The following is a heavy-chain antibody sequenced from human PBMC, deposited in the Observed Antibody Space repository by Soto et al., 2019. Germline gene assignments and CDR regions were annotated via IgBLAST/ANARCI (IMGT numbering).Heavy chain of an antibody. CDR3: ARKDYGDGGFFDY. CDR2: IYHSGST. CDR1: GGSITSSSW. Sequence: QVQLQESGPGLVKPSGTLSLTCAVSGGSITSSSWWSWVRQPPGKGLEWIGEIYHSGSTNYNPSLKRRVTISVDKSKKQFSLKLISVTAADTAVYYCARKDYGDGGFFDYWGQGTLVTVSS. J-gene: IGHJ4*02. D-gene: IGHD4-17*01. V-gene: IGHV4-4*02.